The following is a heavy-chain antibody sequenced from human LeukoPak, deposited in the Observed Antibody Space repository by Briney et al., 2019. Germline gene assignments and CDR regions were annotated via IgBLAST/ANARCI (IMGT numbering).Heavy chain of an antibody. CDR3: AEITMIRGFDY. Sequence: GGSLRLSCAASGFTFSTHAMYWVRQAPGKGLEWVSSITSSGGSTYYADSVKGRFTISRDNSKNTVYLQMNSLRAEDTAVYYCAEITMIRGFDYWGQGTLVTVSS. V-gene: IGHV3-23*01. CDR2: ITSSGGST. D-gene: IGHD3-10*01. CDR1: GFTFSTHA. J-gene: IGHJ4*02.